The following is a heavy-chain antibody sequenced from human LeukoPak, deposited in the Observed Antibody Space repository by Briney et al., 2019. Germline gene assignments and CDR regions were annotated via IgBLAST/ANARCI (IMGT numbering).Heavy chain of an antibody. V-gene: IGHV3-48*03. CDR1: GFTFSSYE. Sequence: GGSLRLSCAASGFTFSSYEMNWVRQAPGRGLEWVSYISGSGVTMYYADSVKGRFTFSRDNAKNSLYLQMNSLRAEDTAVYYCARDAQSIAAEIDYWGQGTLVTVSS. D-gene: IGHD6-13*01. CDR3: ARDAQSIAAEIDY. J-gene: IGHJ4*02. CDR2: ISGSGVTM.